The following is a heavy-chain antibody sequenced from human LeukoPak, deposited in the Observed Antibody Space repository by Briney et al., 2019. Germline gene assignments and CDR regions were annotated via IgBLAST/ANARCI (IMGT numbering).Heavy chain of an antibody. D-gene: IGHD6-19*01. J-gene: IGHJ4*02. Sequence: GGSLRLSCGASGLTFSTYSMNWVRQAPGKGLEWVSYISSDSGTIYYADSVKGRFTISRDNAKNSLYLQMNSLRAEDTAVYYCARDRSGWYDYWGQGTLVTVSS. CDR2: ISSDSGTI. CDR3: ARDRSGWYDY. CDR1: GLTFSTYS. V-gene: IGHV3-48*01.